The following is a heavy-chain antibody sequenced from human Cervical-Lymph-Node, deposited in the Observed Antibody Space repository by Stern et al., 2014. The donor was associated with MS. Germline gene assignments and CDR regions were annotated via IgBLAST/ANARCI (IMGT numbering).Heavy chain of an antibody. V-gene: IGHV1-18*01. Sequence: QLVQSGPEVRQPGASVRVSCKTSGYTFTTPNYGIAWVREAPGRGLEWMGWISSYNGSTVYAQKLQDRVTMTTDTSTSTAYMELRSLRSDDTAFYYCARERLRDFNDYHFDYWGQGTLVTVSS. D-gene: IGHD4-11*01. CDR1: GYTFTTPNYG. J-gene: IGHJ4*02. CDR3: ARERLRDFNDYHFDY. CDR2: ISSYNGST.